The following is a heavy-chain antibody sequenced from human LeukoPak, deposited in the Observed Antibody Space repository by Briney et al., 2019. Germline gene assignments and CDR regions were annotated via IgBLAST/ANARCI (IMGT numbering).Heavy chain of an antibody. Sequence: GGSLRLSCAASGFTFSSYWMSWVHQAPGKGLEWVANIKQDGSEKYYVDSVKGRFTISRDNAKNSLYLQMNSLRAEDTAVYYCARDQIRYGDYVDYWGQGTLVTVSS. J-gene: IGHJ4*02. CDR3: ARDQIRYGDYVDY. CDR1: GFTFSSYW. V-gene: IGHV3-7*01. CDR2: IKQDGSEK. D-gene: IGHD4-17*01.